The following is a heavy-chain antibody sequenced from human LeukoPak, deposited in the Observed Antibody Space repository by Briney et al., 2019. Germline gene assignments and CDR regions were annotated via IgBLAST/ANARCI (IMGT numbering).Heavy chain of an antibody. Sequence: ASVKVSCKASGYTFTSNYIHWVRQAPGQGLEWMGMIYPRDGSTSYAQKFQGRVTVTRDTSTSTVHMELRSLRSDDTAVYYCARELTGGYDYVWGSYRYNWFDPWGQGTLVTVSS. CDR2: IYPRDGST. CDR1: GYTFTSNY. V-gene: IGHV1-46*01. J-gene: IGHJ5*02. CDR3: ARELTGGYDYVWGSYRYNWFDP. D-gene: IGHD3-16*02.